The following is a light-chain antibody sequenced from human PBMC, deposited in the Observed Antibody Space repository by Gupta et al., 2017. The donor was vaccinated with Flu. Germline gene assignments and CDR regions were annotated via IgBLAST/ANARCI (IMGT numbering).Light chain of an antibody. J-gene: IGKJ4*01. CDR1: QSVSNY. Sequence: EIVLTQSPATLSLSPGERATLSCRASQSVSNYLAWYQQKRGQAPRLLMYAASNRAAGIPARFSGSGSGTDFTPTISSLEPEDFAVYYCQQRRTFGGGTKVEIK. V-gene: IGKV3-11*01. CDR3: QQRRT. CDR2: AAS.